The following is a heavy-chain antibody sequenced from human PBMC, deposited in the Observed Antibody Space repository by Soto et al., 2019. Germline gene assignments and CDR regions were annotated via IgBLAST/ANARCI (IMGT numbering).Heavy chain of an antibody. J-gene: IGHJ5*02. D-gene: IGHD2-21*02. CDR1: GFTFSSYA. CDR2: ISGSGGST. Sequence: PGGSLRLSCAASGFTFSSYAMSWVRQAPGKGLEWVSAISGSGGSTYYADSVKGRFTISRDNSKNTLYLQMNSLRAEDTAVYYCAKDSTYCGGDCYVSNWFDPWGQGTLVTVSS. V-gene: IGHV3-23*01. CDR3: AKDSTYCGGDCYVSNWFDP.